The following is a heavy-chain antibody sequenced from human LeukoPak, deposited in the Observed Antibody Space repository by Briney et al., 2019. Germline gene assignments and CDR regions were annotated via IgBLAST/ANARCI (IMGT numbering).Heavy chain of an antibody. Sequence: SETLSLTCTVSGGSISNYYWSWIRQPPGKGLEWIGYIYYSGSTNYNPSLKSRVTMSVDTSRNQFSLKLSSVTAADTAVYYCARYDFNKFFDYWGQGTLVTVSS. CDR3: ARYDFNKFFDY. CDR2: IYYSGST. V-gene: IGHV4-59*01. CDR1: GGSISNYY. D-gene: IGHD3-3*01. J-gene: IGHJ4*02.